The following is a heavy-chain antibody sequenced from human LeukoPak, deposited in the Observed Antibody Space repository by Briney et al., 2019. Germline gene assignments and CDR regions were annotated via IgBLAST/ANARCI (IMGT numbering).Heavy chain of an antibody. Sequence: SETLSLTCTVSGGSISSYYWSWIRQPPGKGLEWIGYIYYSGSTNYNPSLKSRVTISVDTSKNQFSLKPSSVTAADTAVYYCATGEYQLLAHYFDYWGQGTLVTVSS. J-gene: IGHJ4*02. CDR3: ATGEYQLLAHYFDY. CDR2: IYYSGST. CDR1: GGSISSYY. D-gene: IGHD2-2*01. V-gene: IGHV4-59*01.